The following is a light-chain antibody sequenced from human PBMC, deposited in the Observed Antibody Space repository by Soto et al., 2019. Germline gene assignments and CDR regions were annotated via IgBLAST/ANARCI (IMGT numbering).Light chain of an antibody. CDR3: CSYAGSYTLVV. J-gene: IGLJ2*01. Sequence: QSALTQPRSVSGSTGESVTISCTGTSSDVGGYNYVSWYQQHPGKAPKLMIYDVSKRPSGVPDRFSGSKSGNTASLTISGLQAEDEADYYCCSYAGSYTLVVFCGGIKLTVL. V-gene: IGLV2-11*01. CDR1: SSDVGGYNY. CDR2: DVS.